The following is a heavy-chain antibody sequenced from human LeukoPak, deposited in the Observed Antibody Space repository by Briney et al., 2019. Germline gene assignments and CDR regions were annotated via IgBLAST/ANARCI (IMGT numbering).Heavy chain of an antibody. CDR2: INPNSGGT. Sequence: ASVKVSCKASGYTFTGYYMHWLRQAPGQGLEWMGWINPNSGGTNYAQKFQGRVTMTRDTSISTAYMELSRLRSDDTAVYYCARDTDTAMVTGMYFDYWGQGTLVTVSS. J-gene: IGHJ4*02. V-gene: IGHV1-2*02. D-gene: IGHD5-18*01. CDR1: GYTFTGYY. CDR3: ARDTDTAMVTGMYFDY.